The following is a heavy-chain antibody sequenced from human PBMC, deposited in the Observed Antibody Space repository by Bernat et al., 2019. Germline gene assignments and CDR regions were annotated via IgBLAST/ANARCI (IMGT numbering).Heavy chain of an antibody. CDR2: ISPDSGVT. CDR3: ARVRTYYYDSSGWGDAFDI. V-gene: IGHV1-2*04. CDR1: GYSFTGYY. J-gene: IGHJ3*02. D-gene: IGHD3-22*01. Sequence: QVQLVQSGAEVKKPGASVKVSCKASGYSFTGYYMHWVRQAPGQGLEWVGWISPDSGVTNYAQRFQGWVTMTRDTSISTAYMELSRLRSDDTAVYYCARVRTYYYDSSGWGDAFDIWGQGTMVTVSS.